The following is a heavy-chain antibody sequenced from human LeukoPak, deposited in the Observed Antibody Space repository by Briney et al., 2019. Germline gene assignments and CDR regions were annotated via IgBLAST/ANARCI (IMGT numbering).Heavy chain of an antibody. CDR3: ARDLDFWSGYNGSNAFDI. D-gene: IGHD3-3*01. CDR2: IYYSGST. CDR1: GGSISSYY. Sequence: SETLSLTCTVSGGSISSYYWSWIRQPPGKGLEWIGYIYYSGSTNYNPSLKSRVTISVDTSKNQFSLKLSSVTAADTAVYYCARDLDFWSGYNGSNAFDIWGQGTTVTVSS. J-gene: IGHJ3*02. V-gene: IGHV4-59*01.